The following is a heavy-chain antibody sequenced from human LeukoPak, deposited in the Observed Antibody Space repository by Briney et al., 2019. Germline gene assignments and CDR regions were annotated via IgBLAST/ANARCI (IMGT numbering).Heavy chain of an antibody. CDR1: GFTVSAYY. D-gene: IGHD2-2*01. CDR2: IYSGGST. CDR3: ARGLGYCTSTTCLLPFDY. V-gene: IGHV3-53*01. Sequence: GGSLRLSCAASGFTVSAYYMTWVRQAPGKGLECVSVIYSGGSTYYADSVKGRFTVSRDNSKNTLYLQMNSLRAEDTAMYYCARGLGYCTSTTCLLPFDYWGQRTLVTVSS. J-gene: IGHJ4*02.